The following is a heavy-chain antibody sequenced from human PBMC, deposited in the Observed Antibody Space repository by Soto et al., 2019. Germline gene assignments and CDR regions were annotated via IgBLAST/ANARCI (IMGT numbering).Heavy chain of an antibody. Sequence: SETLSLNCAVSVGSISSYYWSWIRQPPGKGLEWIGYIYYSGSTNYNPSLKSRVTISVDTSKNQFSLKLSSVTAADTAVYYCARERSYYDFWSGYSVGWFDPWGQGTLVTVSS. D-gene: IGHD3-3*01. J-gene: IGHJ5*02. CDR3: ARERSYYDFWSGYSVGWFDP. CDR2: IYYSGST. CDR1: VGSISSYY. V-gene: IGHV4-59*01.